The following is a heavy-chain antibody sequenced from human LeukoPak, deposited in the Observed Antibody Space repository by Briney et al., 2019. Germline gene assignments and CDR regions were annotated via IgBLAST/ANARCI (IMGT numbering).Heavy chain of an antibody. D-gene: IGHD1-1*01. CDR3: AREGGTSRHCDY. V-gene: IGHV1-2*02. J-gene: IGHJ4*02. CDR2: INPNSGGT. Sequence: ASVKVSCKASGYTFTGYYIHWVRQAPGQGLEWMGWINPNSGGTNYAQKFQGRVTMTRDTSISTAYMELSRLRSDDTAVYYCAREGGTSRHCDYWGQGTLVTVSS. CDR1: GYTFTGYY.